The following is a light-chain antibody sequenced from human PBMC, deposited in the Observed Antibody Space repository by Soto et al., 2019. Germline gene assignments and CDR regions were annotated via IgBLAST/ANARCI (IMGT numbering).Light chain of an antibody. Sequence: EIVMTQSPATLSESPGERATLSCRASQSVSNNLAWYQQKPGQAPRLLIYGASTRATGIPARFGGSVSGAEFTLTISSLQSEDFAVYYCQQYNNWPALSFGGGTKVDIK. CDR3: QQYNNWPALS. CDR1: QSVSNN. J-gene: IGKJ4*01. CDR2: GAS. V-gene: IGKV3-15*01.